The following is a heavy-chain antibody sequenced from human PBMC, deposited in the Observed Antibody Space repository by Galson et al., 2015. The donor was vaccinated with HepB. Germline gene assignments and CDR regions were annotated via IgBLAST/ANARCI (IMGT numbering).Heavy chain of an antibody. Sequence: LSLTCTVSGGSISSSSYYWGWIRQPPGKGLEWIGSIYYSGSTYYNPSLKSRVTISVDTSKNQFSLKLSSVTAADTAVYYCVELAYCGGDCYSGAFDIWGQGTMVTVSS. CDR2: IYYSGST. CDR1: GGSISSSSYY. CDR3: VELAYCGGDCYSGAFDI. D-gene: IGHD2-21*02. V-gene: IGHV4-39*01. J-gene: IGHJ3*02.